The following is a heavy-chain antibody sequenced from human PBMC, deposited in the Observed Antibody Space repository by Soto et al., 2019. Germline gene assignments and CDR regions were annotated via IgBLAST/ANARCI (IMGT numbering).Heavy chain of an antibody. Sequence: GPGPGTTSETLSLTCTVSGGSISSYYWSWIRQPPGKGLEWIGYMYYGGRTNYNPSLKSRVTISVDTSKMQVSLKLSSVTAADTAVYFCARGTPSPLIVRSSRGPWFDPWGQGTLVTVSS. CDR1: GGSISSYY. D-gene: IGHD2-15*01. CDR3: ARGTPSPLIVRSSRGPWFDP. V-gene: IGHV4-59*08. CDR2: MYYGGRT. J-gene: IGHJ5*02.